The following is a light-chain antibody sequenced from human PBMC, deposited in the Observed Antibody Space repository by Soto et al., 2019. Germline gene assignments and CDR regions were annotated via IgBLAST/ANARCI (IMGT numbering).Light chain of an antibody. V-gene: IGKV3-20*01. J-gene: IGKJ1*01. CDR2: GAS. CDR1: QSVSSSY. Sequence: EIVLTQSPGTLSLSPGERATLSCRASQSVSSSYLAWYQQKPGQAPRLLIYGASSRATGIPDRFSGSGSGTDFTLTISRLEPEDFAVYYWHQYGSSFMWTFGQGTKVEIK. CDR3: HQYGSSFMWT.